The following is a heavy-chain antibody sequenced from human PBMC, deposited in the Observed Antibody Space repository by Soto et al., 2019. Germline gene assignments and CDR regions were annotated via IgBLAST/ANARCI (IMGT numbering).Heavy chain of an antibody. J-gene: IGHJ3*02. Sequence: PGESLKISCAASGFTFSSYAMSWVRQAPGRGLEWVSGISNSGASTHYADSVKGRFTISRDNSKNTLFLQMNSLRGEDSAVYYCARRNSRWYSSSPNDAFDIWGQGTMVTVSS. V-gene: IGHV3-23*01. CDR3: ARRNSRWYSSSPNDAFDI. CDR1: GFTFSSYA. D-gene: IGHD6-6*01. CDR2: ISNSGAST.